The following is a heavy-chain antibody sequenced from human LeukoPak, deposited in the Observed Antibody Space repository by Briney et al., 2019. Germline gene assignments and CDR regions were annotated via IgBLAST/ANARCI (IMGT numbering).Heavy chain of an antibody. Sequence: GGSLRLSCASSGFTFRRYDMNWVRQTPGKGLEWVATIGTSGANTYHADSVKGRFTISRDNSKSTLYLQMNSLRAEDTAVYHCAKKSGDHFHFDFWGQGTLVTVSS. J-gene: IGHJ4*02. CDR3: AKKSGDHFHFDF. V-gene: IGHV3-23*01. CDR1: GFTFRRYD. D-gene: IGHD2-21*01. CDR2: IGTSGANT.